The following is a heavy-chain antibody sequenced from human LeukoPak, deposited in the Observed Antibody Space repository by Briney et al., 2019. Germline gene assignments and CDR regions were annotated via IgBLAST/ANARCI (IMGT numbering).Heavy chain of an antibody. CDR1: GGTFSSYA. CDR3: ARGTAMERESDY. CDR2: IIPIFGTA. Sequence: SVKVSCKASGGTFSSYAISWVRQAPGQGLEWMGGIIPIFGTANYAQKFQGRVTITADESTSTAYMELSSLRSEDTAVYYCARGTAMERESDYWGQGTLVTVSS. D-gene: IGHD5-18*01. J-gene: IGHJ4*02. V-gene: IGHV1-69*13.